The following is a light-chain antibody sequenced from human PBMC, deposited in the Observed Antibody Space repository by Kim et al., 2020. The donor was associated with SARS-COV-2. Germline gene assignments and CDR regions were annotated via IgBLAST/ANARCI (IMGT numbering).Light chain of an antibody. V-gene: IGLV3-1*01. J-gene: IGLJ3*02. CDR1: KLGVKY. Sequence: VSESPGQTVTITCSGDKLGVKYSSGYQQQPGQPSVLVSYHDTKRPSGIPERFVGSTSGNTATLTISGAQAMDEADYYCQAWDNTWVFGGGTQLTVL. CDR3: QAWDNTWV. CDR2: HDT.